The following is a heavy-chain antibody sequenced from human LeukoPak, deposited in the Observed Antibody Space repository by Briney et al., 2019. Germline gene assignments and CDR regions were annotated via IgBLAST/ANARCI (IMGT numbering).Heavy chain of an antibody. J-gene: IGHJ6*03. CDR1: GFTFSSYA. Sequence: PGRSLRLSCAASGFTFSSYAMRWVRQAPGKWLEWVAVISYDGSNKYYADSVKGRFTISRDNSKTTLYLQMNSLRAEDTAAYYCARDPATYHYDSSTYYYYYMDVWGKGTTVPVSS. D-gene: IGHD3-22*01. CDR3: ARDPATYHYDSSTYYYYYMDV. CDR2: ISYDGSNK. V-gene: IGHV3-30*01.